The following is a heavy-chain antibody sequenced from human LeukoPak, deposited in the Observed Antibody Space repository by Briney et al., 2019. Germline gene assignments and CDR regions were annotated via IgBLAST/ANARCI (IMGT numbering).Heavy chain of an antibody. CDR2: INPNSGGT. V-gene: IGHV1-2*02. Sequence: ASVKVSCKASGYTFTGYYMHWVRQAPGQGLEWMGWINPNSGGTNYAQKFQGRVTMTRDTSISTAYMEPSRLRSDDTAVYYCARVSAYYYDSSGYYIDYWGQGTLVTVSS. J-gene: IGHJ4*02. CDR1: GYTFTGYY. CDR3: ARVSAYYYDSSGYYIDY. D-gene: IGHD3-22*01.